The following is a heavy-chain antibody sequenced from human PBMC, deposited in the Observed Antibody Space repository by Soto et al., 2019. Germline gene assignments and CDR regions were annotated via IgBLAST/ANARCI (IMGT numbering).Heavy chain of an antibody. D-gene: IGHD2-8*01. CDR2: IYYSGST. CDR1: GGSSSSSSYY. Sequence: SETLSVTCTVSGGSSSSSSYYWGWIRQPPGKGLEWIGSIYYSGSTYYNPSLKSRVTISVDTSKNQFSLKLSSVTAADTAVYYCARRGYYAISAFDIWGQGTMVTVSS. V-gene: IGHV4-39*01. CDR3: ARRGYYAISAFDI. J-gene: IGHJ3*02.